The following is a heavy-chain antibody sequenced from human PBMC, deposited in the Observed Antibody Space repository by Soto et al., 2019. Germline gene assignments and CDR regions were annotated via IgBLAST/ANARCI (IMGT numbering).Heavy chain of an antibody. J-gene: IGHJ4*02. Sequence: SETLSLTCSVSGGSITNTDYYWNWIRQSPGKGLEWIGSIDYSGSTYYNPSLKSRVIISVDTSKNQFSLKLSSVTAADTAVYYCAREFGQIWGQATLVSVSS. CDR1: GGSITNTDYY. V-gene: IGHV4-30-4*01. CDR3: AREFGQI. CDR2: IDYSGST. D-gene: IGHD3-10*01.